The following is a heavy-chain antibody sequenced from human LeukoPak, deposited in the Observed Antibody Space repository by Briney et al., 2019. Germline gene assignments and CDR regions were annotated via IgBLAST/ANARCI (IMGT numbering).Heavy chain of an antibody. J-gene: IGHJ4*02. V-gene: IGHV1-24*01. CDR3: ARSSYDYVWGSYRNEYYFDY. D-gene: IGHD3-16*02. CDR2: FDPEDGET. CDR1: GYTLTELS. Sequence: ASVKVSCKVSGYTLTELSMHWVRQAPGKGLEWMGGFDPEDGETIYAQKFQGRVTMTEDTSTDTAYMELSSLRSEDTAVYYCARSSYDYVWGSYRNEYYFDYWGQGTLVTVSS.